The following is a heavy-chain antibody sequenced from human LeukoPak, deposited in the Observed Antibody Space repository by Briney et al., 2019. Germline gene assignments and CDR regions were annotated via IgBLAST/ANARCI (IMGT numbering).Heavy chain of an antibody. CDR1: GLSFSRYA. D-gene: IGHD3-10*01. V-gene: IGHV3-30-3*01. Sequence: GGSLRLSCAASGLSFSRYAFHWVRQAPGKGLEWVAVISYDGSDKYYADSVKGRFTISRDNAKNTLYLRMNSLRAEDTAVYYCSSGKSMVFFDYWGQGTLVTVSS. CDR2: ISYDGSDK. CDR3: SSGKSMVFFDY. J-gene: IGHJ4*02.